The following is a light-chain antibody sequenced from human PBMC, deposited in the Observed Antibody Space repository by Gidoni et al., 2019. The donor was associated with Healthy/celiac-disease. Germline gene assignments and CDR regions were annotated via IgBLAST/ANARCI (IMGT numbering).Light chain of an antibody. V-gene: IGKV3-11*01. Sequence: EIVWTQSPATLSLSPGERATLSCRASQSVSSYLAWYQQTPGQAPRLLIYDASNRATGIPAMFSGSGSGTDFTLTISSLAPEDFAVYYCQQRSNWPLTFGGGTKVEIK. CDR1: QSVSSY. CDR3: QQRSNWPLT. CDR2: DAS. J-gene: IGKJ4*01.